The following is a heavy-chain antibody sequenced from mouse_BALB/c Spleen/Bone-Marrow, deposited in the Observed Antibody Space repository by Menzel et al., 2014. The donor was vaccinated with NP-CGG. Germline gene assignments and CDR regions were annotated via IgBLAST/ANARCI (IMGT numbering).Heavy chain of an antibody. CDR3: ARRGNGVDY. Sequence: QVQLQQSGAELVRPGTSVKLSCTASGYTFTNYCLGWVKQTPGHGLEWIGAIYPGGGHTNYNEKFKGKATLTADTSSSTASMQLSNLTSEDSAVYFCARRGNGVDYWGQGTTLTVSS. CDR2: IYPGGGHT. J-gene: IGHJ2*01. V-gene: IGHV1-63*02. CDR1: GYTFTNYC.